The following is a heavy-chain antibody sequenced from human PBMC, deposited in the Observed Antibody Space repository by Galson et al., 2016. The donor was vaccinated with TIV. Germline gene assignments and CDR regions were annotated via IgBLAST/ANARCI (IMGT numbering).Heavy chain of an antibody. CDR2: VNVGTGDT. CDR3: ARSDAVSGYYYHFDY. CDR1: GYTVENYA. D-gene: IGHD3-22*01. J-gene: IGHJ4*01. V-gene: IGHV1-3*01. Sequence: SVKVSCKASGYTVENYAIQWVRQAPGQRLGWMAWVNVGTGDTRYSQKFQGAVTVTRDTSASTAYMELSSLKSEDTAVYYCARSDAVSGYYYHFDYWGHGTLVTVSS.